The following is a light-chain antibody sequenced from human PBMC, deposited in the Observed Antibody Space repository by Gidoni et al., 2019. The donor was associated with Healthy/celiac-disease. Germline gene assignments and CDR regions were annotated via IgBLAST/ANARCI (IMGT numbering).Light chain of an antibody. CDR1: QSVSSSY. J-gene: IGKJ1*01. Sequence: EIVLTPSPGTLSLSPGERATLSCRASQSVSSSYLAWYQQKPGQAPRLLIYGASSRATGIPNRFSGSGSGTDFTLTISRLEPEDFAVYYCQQYGSSPLWTFXQXTKVXIK. CDR2: GAS. CDR3: QQYGSSPLWT. V-gene: IGKV3-20*01.